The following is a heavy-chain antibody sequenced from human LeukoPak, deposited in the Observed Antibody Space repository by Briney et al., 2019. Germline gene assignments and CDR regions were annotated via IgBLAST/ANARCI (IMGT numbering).Heavy chain of an antibody. CDR1: GGSITSYY. CDR3: ARDRADSGANGFDY. CDR2: VYYSGCS. D-gene: IGHD4-17*01. J-gene: IGHJ4*02. V-gene: IGHV4-59*12. Sequence: SETLSLTCTVSGGSITSYYWAWLRQPPEKGLEWIGYVYYSGCSNYNPSLKSRVSMSVDTSMNQFSLKLGSVTAADTAIYYCARDRADSGANGFDYCGQGTLVTVSS.